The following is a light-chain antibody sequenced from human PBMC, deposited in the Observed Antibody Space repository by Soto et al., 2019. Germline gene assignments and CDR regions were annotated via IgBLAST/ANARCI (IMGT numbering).Light chain of an antibody. CDR2: DVS. V-gene: IGLV2-14*01. CDR3: DSYTSGSSYV. J-gene: IGLJ1*01. Sequence: QSVLTQPASVSGCPGQSITISCTGTSSDVGGYNYVSWYQQHPGKAPKLMIYDVSYRPSGVSDRFSGSKSGNTASLTISGLQSEDEAEYYCDSYTSGSSYVFGTGTKVTVL. CDR1: SSDVGGYNY.